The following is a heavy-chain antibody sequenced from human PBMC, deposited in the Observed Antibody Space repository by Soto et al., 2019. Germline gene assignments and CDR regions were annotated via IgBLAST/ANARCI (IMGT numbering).Heavy chain of an antibody. Sequence: PSETLSLTCTVSGGSISSFYWSWIRQPPGKGLEWIGYIYYSGSTNYNPSLRSRVTISVDTSKNQFSLKLSSVTAADTAVYYCARGGRWLRQMGAFDIWGQGTMVTVSS. CDR2: IYYSGST. J-gene: IGHJ3*02. CDR3: ARGGRWLRQMGAFDI. CDR1: GGSISSFY. V-gene: IGHV4-59*12. D-gene: IGHD5-12*01.